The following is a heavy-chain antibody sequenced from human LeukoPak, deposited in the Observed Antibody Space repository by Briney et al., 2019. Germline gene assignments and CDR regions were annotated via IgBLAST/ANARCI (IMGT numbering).Heavy chain of an antibody. J-gene: IGHJ3*02. CDR2: ISYDGSNK. CDR3: ARDGRLLWFGELRRRAFDI. CDR1: GFTFSSYG. Sequence: PGGSLRLSCAASGFTFSSYGMHWVRQAPGKGLEWVAVISYDGSNKYYADSVKGRFTISRDNSKNTLYLQMNSLRAEDTAVYYCARDGRLLWFGELRRRAFDIWGQGTMVTVSS. D-gene: IGHD3-10*01. V-gene: IGHV3-30*03.